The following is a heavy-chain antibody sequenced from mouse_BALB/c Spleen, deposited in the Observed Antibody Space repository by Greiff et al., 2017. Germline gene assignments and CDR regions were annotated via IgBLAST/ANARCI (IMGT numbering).Heavy chain of an antibody. V-gene: IGHV1S29*02. CDR3: ARGGSYYGNYFDY. CDR2: IYPYNGGT. J-gene: IGHJ2*01. D-gene: IGHD2-10*01. CDR1: GYTFTDYN. Sequence: VHVKQSGPELVKPGASVKISCKASGYTFTDYNMHWVKQSHGKSLEWIGYIYPYNGGTGYNQKFKSKATLTVDNSSSTAYMELRSLTSEDSAVYYCARGGSYYGNYFDYWGQGTTLTVSS.